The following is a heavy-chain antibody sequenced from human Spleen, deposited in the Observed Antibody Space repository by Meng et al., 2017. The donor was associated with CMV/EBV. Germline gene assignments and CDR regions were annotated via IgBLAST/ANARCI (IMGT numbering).Heavy chain of an antibody. CDR1: GFNFRSAW. CDR3: ARVGSSTSRRYYYYGMDV. V-gene: IGHV3-30*14. D-gene: IGHD6-13*01. Sequence: GESLKISCSASGFNFRSAWMTWVRQAPGKGLEWVALISFDGKNEHYADSVKGRFTISRDNSKNTLYLQMNSLRAEDTAVYYCARVGSSTSRRYYYYGMDVWGQGTTVTVSS. J-gene: IGHJ6*02. CDR2: ISFDGKNE.